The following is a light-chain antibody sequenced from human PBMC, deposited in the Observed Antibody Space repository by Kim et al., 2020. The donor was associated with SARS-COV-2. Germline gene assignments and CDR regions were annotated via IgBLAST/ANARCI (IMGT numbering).Light chain of an antibody. Sequence: SYELTHPPSVSVSPGQTASISCSGDKLGDKYACWYQQKPGQSPVLVIYQDSQRPSGIPERFSGSNSGNTATLTISGTQAMDEADYYCQSWDSSTVVFGGGTQLTVL. V-gene: IGLV3-1*01. J-gene: IGLJ2*01. CDR3: QSWDSSTVV. CDR1: KLGDKY. CDR2: QDS.